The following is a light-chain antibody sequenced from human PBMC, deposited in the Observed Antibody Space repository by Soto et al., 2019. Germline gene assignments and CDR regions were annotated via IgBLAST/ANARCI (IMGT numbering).Light chain of an antibody. Sequence: DIQLTESPSSLSASDGDRVTIXXRASQVIRNGLGWYQQKPGKAPKXIIYAAYTLQSGVPSRFSGSGSGTEFTLTISSLPAEDFATYYCLQHYRYPRTFGQGTKVDI. CDR2: AAY. V-gene: IGKV1-17*01. CDR1: QVIRNG. J-gene: IGKJ1*01. CDR3: LQHYRYPRT.